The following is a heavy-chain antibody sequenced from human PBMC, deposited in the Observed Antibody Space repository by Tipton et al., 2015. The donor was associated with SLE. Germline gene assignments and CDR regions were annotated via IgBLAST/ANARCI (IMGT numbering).Heavy chain of an antibody. CDR2: IYDGGRT. CDR1: GGSILSYD. V-gene: IGHV4-59*01. CDR3: ARAPRDYSRPMDV. J-gene: IGHJ6*02. Sequence: TLSLTCTVFGGSILSYDWSWIRQSPGKGLEWIGYIYDGGRTKYKSSLNSRVTISVDTSKNQFSLKLTSVTAADTAVYYCARAPRDYSRPMDVWGQGTTVTVSS. D-gene: IGHD4-11*01.